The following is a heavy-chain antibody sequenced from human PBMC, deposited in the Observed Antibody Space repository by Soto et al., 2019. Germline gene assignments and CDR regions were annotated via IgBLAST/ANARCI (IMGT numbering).Heavy chain of an antibody. CDR3: AHHPYYGLGSYSFDY. J-gene: IGHJ4*02. CDR1: GFSLTTSGLG. V-gene: IGHV2-5*02. Sequence: QITLKESGPSLVTPTQTLTLTCTFSGFSLTTSGLGVGWLRQPPGKALESLAVIYWDDDKRYSSSLKSSLTITKDTSKNHVDLTMTNMDPVDTATYYCAHHPYYGLGSYSFDYWGQGTLVTVSA. CDR2: IYWDDDK. D-gene: IGHD3-10*01.